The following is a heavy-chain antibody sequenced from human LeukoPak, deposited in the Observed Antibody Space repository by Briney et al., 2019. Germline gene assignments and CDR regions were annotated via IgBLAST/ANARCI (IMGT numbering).Heavy chain of an antibody. CDR3: ARDRSTNSYAEYFFDY. J-gene: IGHJ4*02. V-gene: IGHV3-21*01. CDR1: GFTFSSYG. D-gene: IGHD5-18*01. CDR2: ISSSSSYI. Sequence: GGSLRLSCAASGFTFSSYGMHWDRQAPGKGLGWVSSISSSSSYIYYADSVKGRFTISRDSAKNSLFLQMNSLRAEDTALYYCARDRSTNSYAEYFFDYWGQGTLVTVSS.